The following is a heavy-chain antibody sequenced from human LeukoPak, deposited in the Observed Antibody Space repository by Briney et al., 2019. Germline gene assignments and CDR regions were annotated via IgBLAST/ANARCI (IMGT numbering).Heavy chain of an antibody. J-gene: IGHJ5*02. CDR1: GYTFTTYV. V-gene: IGHV1-3*03. CDR3: ARGHRYYSSSGSYLRRDSWFDP. CDR2: INAGNGNT. D-gene: IGHD3-10*01. Sequence: ASVKVSCKASGYTFTTYVMHWVRQAPGQRLEWMGWINAGNGNTKYSQEFQGRVTITRDTSASTAYMGLSSLRSEDMAVYYCARGHRYYSSSGSYLRRDSWFDPWGQGTLVTVSS.